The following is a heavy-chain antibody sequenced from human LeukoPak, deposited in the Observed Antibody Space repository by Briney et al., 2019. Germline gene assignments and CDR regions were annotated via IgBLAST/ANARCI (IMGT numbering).Heavy chain of an antibody. J-gene: IGHJ5*02. D-gene: IGHD2-15*01. Sequence: ASVKVSCKASGYTFTSYGFNWVRQAPGQGLEWMGWISAYNGDTNYAQNLQGRVTMTTDTSTTTAYMELRSLRSDDTAVYYCTRGYCSGGSCYSPRDNWFDPWGQGTLVTVSS. V-gene: IGHV1-18*01. CDR2: ISAYNGDT. CDR3: TRGYCSGGSCYSPRDNWFDP. CDR1: GYTFTSYG.